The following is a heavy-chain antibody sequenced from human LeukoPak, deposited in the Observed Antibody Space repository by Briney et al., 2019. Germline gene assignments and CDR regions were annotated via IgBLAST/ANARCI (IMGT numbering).Heavy chain of an antibody. CDR1: GGSISRRTYY. CDR2: IYYSGLT. J-gene: IGHJ4*02. Sequence: PLETLSLTCTVAGGSISRRTYYWGWIRRPPGKGLEWMGSIYYSGLTYYNPSLRSRVTISLDTSKNHLSLNLNSVTAADTAVYFCARHRPSSTMSGIALWGQGTLVTVSS. V-gene: IGHV4-39*01. D-gene: IGHD2-21*01. CDR3: ARHRPSSTMSGIAL.